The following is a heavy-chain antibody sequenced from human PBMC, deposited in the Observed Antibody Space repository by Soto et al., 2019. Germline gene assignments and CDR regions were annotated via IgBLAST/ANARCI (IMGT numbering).Heavy chain of an antibody. CDR2: INPSGGST. J-gene: IGHJ4*02. D-gene: IGHD1-20*01. CDR1: GYTFTSYY. V-gene: IGHV1-46*01. CDR3: ARFAGITGTTSGFDY. Sequence: QVQLVQSGAEVKKPGASVKVSCKASGYTFTSYYMHWVRQAPGQGLEWMGIINPSGGSTSYAQKFQGRVTMTRDTSTSTVYMELSSLRSGDTAVYYCARFAGITGTTSGFDYWGQGTLVTVSS.